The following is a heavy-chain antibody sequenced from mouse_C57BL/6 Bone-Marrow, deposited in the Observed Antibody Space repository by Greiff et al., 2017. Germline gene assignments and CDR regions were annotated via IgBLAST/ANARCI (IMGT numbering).Heavy chain of an antibody. CDR2: IYPGDGDT. V-gene: IGHV1-80*01. J-gene: IGHJ3*01. D-gene: IGHD2-1*01. CDR3: ARSSGNYLFAY. Sequence: VKLQESGAELVKPGASVKISCKASGYAFSSYWMNWVKQRPGKGLEWIGQIYPGDGDTNYNGKFKGKATLTADKSSSTAYMQLSSLTSEDSAVYFCARSSGNYLFAYWGQGTLVTVSA. CDR1: GYAFSSYW.